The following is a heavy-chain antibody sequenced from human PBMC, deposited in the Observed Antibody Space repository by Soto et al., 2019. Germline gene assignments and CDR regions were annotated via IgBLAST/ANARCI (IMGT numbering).Heavy chain of an antibody. CDR2: IDPSDSYT. Sequence: LGESLKISCKGSGYSFTSYWISWVRQMPGKGLEWMGRIDPSDSYTNYSPSFQGHVTISADKSISTAYLQWSSLKASDTAMYYCARSPTVVTQYYYYGMDVWGQGTTATASS. CDR1: GYSFTSYW. J-gene: IGHJ6*02. V-gene: IGHV5-10-1*01. D-gene: IGHD4-17*01. CDR3: ARSPTVVTQYYYYGMDV.